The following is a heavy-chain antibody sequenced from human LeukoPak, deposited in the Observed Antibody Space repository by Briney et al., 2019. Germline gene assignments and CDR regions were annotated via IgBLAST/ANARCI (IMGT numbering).Heavy chain of an antibody. V-gene: IGHV4-4*07. CDR1: GGSINSYY. D-gene: IGHD5-18*01. Sequence: PSETLSLTCTVSGGSINSYYWSWIRQPAGKGLEWIGRIYSSGSTNYNPSLKGRVTISVDTSKNQFSLKLSSVTAADTAVYYCARHSNGEGYSYGLFDYWGQGTLVTVSS. J-gene: IGHJ4*02. CDR3: ARHSNGEGYSYGLFDY. CDR2: IYSSGST.